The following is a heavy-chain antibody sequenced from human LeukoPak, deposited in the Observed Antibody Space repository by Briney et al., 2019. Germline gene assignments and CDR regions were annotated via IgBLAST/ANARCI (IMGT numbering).Heavy chain of an antibody. J-gene: IGHJ5*02. CDR1: GYTFTSYD. CDR3: AREVEGCSSTSCYESPMFDP. CDR2: MNPKSGNT. Sequence: ASVTVSCTASGYTFTSYDINWVRQAPGQGLEWMGWMNPKSGNTGYAQKFQGRVTMTRNTSISTAYMELSSLRSEDTAVYYCAREVEGCSSTSCYESPMFDPWGQGTLVTVSS. D-gene: IGHD2-2*01. V-gene: IGHV1-8*01.